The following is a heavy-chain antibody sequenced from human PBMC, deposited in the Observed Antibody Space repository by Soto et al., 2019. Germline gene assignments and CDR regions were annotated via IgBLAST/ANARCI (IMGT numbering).Heavy chain of an antibody. D-gene: IGHD4-17*01. CDR2: ISSKSSYT. V-gene: IGHV3-11*06. J-gene: IGHJ4*02. CDR3: AREGADYGDYHDYFDY. Sequence: QVQLQESGPGLVKPSQTLSLTCTVSGGSISSGGYYWNWIRQAPGKGLEWVSYISSKSSYTNYADSVKGRFTISRDNAKNSLYLQMNSLRAEDAAVYYCAREGADYGDYHDYFDYWGQGTLVTVSS. CDR1: GGSISSGGYY.